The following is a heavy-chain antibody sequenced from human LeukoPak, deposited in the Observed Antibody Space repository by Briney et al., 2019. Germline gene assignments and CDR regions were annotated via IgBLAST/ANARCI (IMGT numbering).Heavy chain of an antibody. Sequence: ASVKVSCKASGYTFTSYDINWVRQATGQGLEWMGWMNPNSGNTGYAQKFQGRVTMARNTSISTAYMELSSLRSEDTAVYYCARAVRVVVPAARDYYYGMDVWGQGTTVTVSS. CDR3: ARAVRVVVPAARDYYYGMDV. J-gene: IGHJ6*02. CDR2: MNPNSGNT. V-gene: IGHV1-8*01. D-gene: IGHD2-2*01. CDR1: GYTFTSYD.